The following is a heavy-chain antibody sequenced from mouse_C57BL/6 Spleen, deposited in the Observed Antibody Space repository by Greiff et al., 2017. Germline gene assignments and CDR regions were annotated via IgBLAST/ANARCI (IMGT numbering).Heavy chain of an antibody. V-gene: IGHV1-82*01. Sequence: QVQLQQSGPELVKPGASVKISCKASGYAFSSSWMNWVKQRPGKGLEWIGRIYPGDGDTNYNGKFKGKATLTADKTSSTAYMQLSSLTSEDSAVYFCAGEVIGDYWGQGTTLTVSS. CDR1: GYAFSSSW. J-gene: IGHJ2*01. CDR3: AGEVIGDY. D-gene: IGHD1-1*01. CDR2: IYPGDGDT.